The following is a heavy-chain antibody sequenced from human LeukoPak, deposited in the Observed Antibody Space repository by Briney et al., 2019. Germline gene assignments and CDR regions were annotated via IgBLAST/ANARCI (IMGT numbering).Heavy chain of an antibody. CDR2: IYHSGTT. D-gene: IGHD4-11*01. CDR1: GGSISSSDW. J-gene: IGHJ4*02. V-gene: IGHV4-4*02. CDR3: VSPSNYDWDY. Sequence: PSGTLSLTCAVSGGSISSSDWWSWVRQPPGKGLEWIGEIYHSGTTNYNPSLKSRVTISVDKSKNQFSLKMNSVTAADTAVYYCVSPSNYDWDYWGQGTLVTVSS.